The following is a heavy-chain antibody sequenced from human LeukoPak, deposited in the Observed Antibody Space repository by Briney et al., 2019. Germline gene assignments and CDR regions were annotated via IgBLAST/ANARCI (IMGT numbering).Heavy chain of an antibody. Sequence: GGSLRLSCAASGFTFSSYEMNWVRQAPGKGLEWVSYISSSGSTIYYADSVKGRFTISRDNAKNSLYLQMSSLRAEDTAVYYCAREGGGQGPYYYYGMDVWGQGTTVTVSS. CDR1: GFTFSSYE. J-gene: IGHJ6*02. D-gene: IGHD3-16*01. CDR2: ISSSGSTI. CDR3: AREGGGQGPYYYYGMDV. V-gene: IGHV3-48*03.